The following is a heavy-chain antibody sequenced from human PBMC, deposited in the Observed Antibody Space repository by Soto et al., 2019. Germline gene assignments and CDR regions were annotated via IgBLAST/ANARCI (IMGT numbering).Heavy chain of an antibody. Sequence: SVKVSCKASGGTFSSYAISWVRQPPRQGLEWMGGIIPIFGTANYAQKFQGRVTITADESTSTVYMELSSLRSEDTAVYYCAREASYSSGRKPFDYWGQGTLVTVSS. D-gene: IGHD6-19*01. J-gene: IGHJ4*02. CDR2: IIPIFGTA. CDR1: GGTFSSYA. CDR3: AREASYSSGRKPFDY. V-gene: IGHV1-69*01.